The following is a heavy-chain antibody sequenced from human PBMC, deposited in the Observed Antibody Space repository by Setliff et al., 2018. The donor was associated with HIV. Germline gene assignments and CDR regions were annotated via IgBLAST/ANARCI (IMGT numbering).Heavy chain of an antibody. CDR1: RFDFNNYW. CDR3: ARKLRPGHGVDV. Sequence: GGVLRLSCAASRFDFNNYWMCWVRQAPGKGLEWVANIGQDGSEKNYVDSVKGRFTISRDNAKNSMDLQMNSLRAEDTAIYYCARKLRPGHGVDVWGQGTTVTVSS. V-gene: IGHV3-7*01. CDR2: IGQDGSEK. D-gene: IGHD3-10*01. J-gene: IGHJ6*02.